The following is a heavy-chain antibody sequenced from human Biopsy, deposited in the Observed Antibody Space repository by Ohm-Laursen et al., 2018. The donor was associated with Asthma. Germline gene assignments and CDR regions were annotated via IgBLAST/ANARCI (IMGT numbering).Heavy chain of an antibody. CDR3: ARAAITGIRGWFDP. J-gene: IGHJ5*02. V-gene: IGHV4-34*01. CDR2: NDQSGYT. Sequence: SETLSLTCTVYGGYLTGHYWNWIRQPPGKGLEWIGENDQSGYTNYNPSLKSRVTISADTSKNQFHLNQSSVTAADTAVYFCARAAITGIRGWFDPWGQGTQVTVSS. D-gene: IGHD1-20*01. CDR1: GGYLTGHY.